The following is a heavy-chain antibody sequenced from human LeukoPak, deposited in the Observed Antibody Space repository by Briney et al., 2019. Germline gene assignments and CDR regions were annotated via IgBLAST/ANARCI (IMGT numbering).Heavy chain of an antibody. CDR1: GGSISSYY. Sequence: SETLSLTCTVSGGSISSYYWSWIRQPPGKGLEWIGYIDYSGSTKYNPSLKSRVTISVDTSKNQCSLKLSSVTAADTAVYYCARCSRYDSSGFSPIYAFDIWGQGTMVTVSS. D-gene: IGHD3-22*01. CDR2: IDYSGST. CDR3: ARCSRYDSSGFSPIYAFDI. V-gene: IGHV4-59*01. J-gene: IGHJ3*02.